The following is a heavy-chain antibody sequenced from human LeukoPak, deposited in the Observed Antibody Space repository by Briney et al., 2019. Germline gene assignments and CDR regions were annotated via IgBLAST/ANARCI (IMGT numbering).Heavy chain of an antibody. CDR3: ARESTVTTRTYNWFDP. V-gene: IGHV3-30*04. J-gene: IGHJ5*02. CDR2: ISYDGSNK. D-gene: IGHD4-17*01. CDR1: GFTFSSYA. Sequence: PGGSLRLSCAASGFTFSSYAIHWVRQAPGKGLEWVAVISYDGSNKYYADSVKGRFTISRDNSKSTLYLQMNSLRAEDTAVYYCARESTVTTRTYNWFDPWGQGTLVTVSS.